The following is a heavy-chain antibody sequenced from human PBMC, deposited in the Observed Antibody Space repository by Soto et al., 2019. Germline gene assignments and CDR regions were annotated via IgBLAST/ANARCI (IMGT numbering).Heavy chain of an antibody. CDR3: ARDQSMYYFDY. CDR2: IWYDGSNK. J-gene: IGHJ4*02. V-gene: IGHV3-33*01. CDR1: GFTFSSYG. Sequence: QVQLVESGGGVVQPGRSLRLSCAASGFTFSSYGMHWVRKAPGKGLEWVAVIWYDGSNKYYADSVKGRFTISRDNFKNTLYRQMNIQKADDTAVYYCARDQSMYYFDYWGQGTLVTVSS.